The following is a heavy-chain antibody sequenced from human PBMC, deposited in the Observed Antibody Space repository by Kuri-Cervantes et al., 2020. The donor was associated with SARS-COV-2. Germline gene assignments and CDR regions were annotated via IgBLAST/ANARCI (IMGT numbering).Heavy chain of an antibody. J-gene: IGHJ4*02. CDR1: GFTFSSYG. Sequence: GGSLRLSCAASGFTFSSYGMHWVRQAPGKGLEWVAVISYDGSNKYYADSVKGRFTISRDNSKNTLYLQMNSLRAEDTAVYYCAKYRSPFVVVVAATDYWGQGTLVTVSS. CDR2: ISYDGSNK. D-gene: IGHD2-15*01. CDR3: AKYRSPFVVVVAATDY. V-gene: IGHV3-30*18.